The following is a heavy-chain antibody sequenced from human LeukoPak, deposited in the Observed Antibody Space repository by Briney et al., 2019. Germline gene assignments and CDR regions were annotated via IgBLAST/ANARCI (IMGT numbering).Heavy chain of an antibody. Sequence: ASVKVSCKASGYTFTSYDINWVRQATGQGPEWMGWISAYNGNTKYAQKFQDRVTMTTDTSTSTAYMELRSLRSDDTAVFYCARGFPPRRNYDRSGYYSYFFDYWGQGTLVTVSS. CDR1: GYTFTSYD. CDR3: ARGFPPRRNYDRSGYYSYFFDY. J-gene: IGHJ4*02. V-gene: IGHV1-18*01. D-gene: IGHD3-22*01. CDR2: ISAYNGNT.